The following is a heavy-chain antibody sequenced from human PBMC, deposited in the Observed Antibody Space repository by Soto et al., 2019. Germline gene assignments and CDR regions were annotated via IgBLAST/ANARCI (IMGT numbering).Heavy chain of an antibody. Sequence: QVQLQESGPGLVKPSETLSLTCTVSGGSVSSGSYYWSWIRHPPGKGLEWIGYIYYSGSTNYNPSLKSRVTISVDTSKNQFSLKLSSVTAADTAVYYCANLRGVIDYWGQGTLVTVSS. D-gene: IGHD3-16*01. J-gene: IGHJ4*02. CDR3: ANLRGVIDY. CDR2: IYYSGST. CDR1: GGSVSSGSYY. V-gene: IGHV4-61*01.